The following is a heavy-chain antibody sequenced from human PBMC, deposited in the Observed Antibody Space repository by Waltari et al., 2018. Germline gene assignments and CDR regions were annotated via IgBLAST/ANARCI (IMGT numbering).Heavy chain of an antibody. Sequence: EVQLVESGGGLVQPGGSLRLSCAASGFTFSSYAMHWVRQAPGKGLEYVSAISSNGGSTYYANSVKGRFTISRDNSKNTLYLQMGSLRAEDMAVYYCARGVVLAPRTLSPYYMDVWGKGTTVTVSS. V-gene: IGHV3-64*01. CDR3: ARGVVLAPRTLSPYYMDV. CDR1: GFTFSSYA. J-gene: IGHJ6*03. CDR2: ISSNGGST. D-gene: IGHD2-8*02.